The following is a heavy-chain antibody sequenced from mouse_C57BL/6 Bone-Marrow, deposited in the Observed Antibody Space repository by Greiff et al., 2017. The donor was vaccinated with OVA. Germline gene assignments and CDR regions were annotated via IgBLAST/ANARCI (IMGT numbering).Heavy chain of an antibody. CDR3: AREGSYLYFDY. Sequence: ESGPGLVKPSQSLSLTCSVTGYSITSGYYWNWIRQFPGNKLEWMGYISYDGSNNYNPSLKNRISITRDTSKNQFFLKLNSVTTEDTATYYCAREGSYLYFDYWGQGTTLTVSS. D-gene: IGHD5-1*01. CDR2: ISYDGSN. V-gene: IGHV3-6*01. CDR1: GYSITSGYY. J-gene: IGHJ2*01.